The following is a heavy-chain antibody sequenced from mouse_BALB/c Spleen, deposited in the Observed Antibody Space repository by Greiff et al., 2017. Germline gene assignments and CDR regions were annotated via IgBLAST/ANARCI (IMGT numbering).Heavy chain of an antibody. Sequence: QVQLQQSGAELARPGASVKLSCKASGYTFTSYWMQWVKQRPGQGLEWIGAIYPGDGDTRYTQKFKGKATLTADKSSSTAYMQLSSLASEDSAVYYCARSRMITTAPFADWGQGTLVTVSA. CDR2: IYPGDGDT. CDR1: GYTFTSYW. J-gene: IGHJ3*01. CDR3: ARSRMITTAPFAD. D-gene: IGHD2-4*01. V-gene: IGHV1-87*01.